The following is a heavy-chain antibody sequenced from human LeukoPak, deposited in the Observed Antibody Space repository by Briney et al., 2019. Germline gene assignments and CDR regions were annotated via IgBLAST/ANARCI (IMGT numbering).Heavy chain of an antibody. D-gene: IGHD2-2*01. J-gene: IGHJ5*02. Sequence: ASVKVSCKASGYTFTSYDINWVRQATGQGLEWMGWMNPNSGNTGYAQKFQGRVTITRNTSISTAYMELSSLRSEDTAVYYCARGLLGYCSSTSCYRLGIDPWGQGTLVTVSS. CDR3: ARGLLGYCSSTSCYRLGIDP. CDR1: GYTFTSYD. V-gene: IGHV1-8*03. CDR2: MNPNSGNT.